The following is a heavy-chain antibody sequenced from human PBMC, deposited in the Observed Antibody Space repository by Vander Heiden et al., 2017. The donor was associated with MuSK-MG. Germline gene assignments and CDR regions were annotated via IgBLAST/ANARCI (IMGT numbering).Heavy chain of an antibody. V-gene: IGHV3-66*02. CDR3: ARDSDSSGYRGRQGLDAFDI. Sequence: EVQLVESGGGLVQPGGSLRLSCAASGFTVSSNYMSWVRQAPGKGLEWVSVIYSGGSTYYADSVKGRFTISRDNSKNTLYLQMNSLRAEDTAVYYCARDSDSSGYRGRQGLDAFDIWGQGTMVTVSS. CDR2: IYSGGST. CDR1: GFTVSSNY. J-gene: IGHJ3*02. D-gene: IGHD3-22*01.